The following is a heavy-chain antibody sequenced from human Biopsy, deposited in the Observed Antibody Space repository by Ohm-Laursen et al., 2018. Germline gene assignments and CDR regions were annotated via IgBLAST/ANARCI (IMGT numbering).Heavy chain of an antibody. Sequence: SSVKVSCKASGGTFTNYAISWVRQAPGHGLEWMGGIIPIFGTANYAQKFQGRVTITADESTSTAYMELSSLRSDDTAVYYCARDALGGGSYRFFYWGQGSLVTVSS. CDR1: GGTFTNYA. J-gene: IGHJ4*02. CDR3: ARDALGGGSYRFFY. D-gene: IGHD1-26*01. CDR2: IIPIFGTA. V-gene: IGHV1-69*01.